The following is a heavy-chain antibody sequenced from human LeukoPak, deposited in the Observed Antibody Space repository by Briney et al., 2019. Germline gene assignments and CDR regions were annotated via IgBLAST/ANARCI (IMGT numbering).Heavy chain of an antibody. Sequence: GGSLRLSCAASGFTFSSYSMNWVRQAPGKGLEWVSSISSSSYIYYADSVKGRFTISRDNTKNSLYLQMNSLRAEDTAVYYCARDRIYDILTGYSRAFDYWGQGTLVTVSS. CDR2: ISSSSYI. D-gene: IGHD3-9*01. CDR1: GFTFSSYS. CDR3: ARDRIYDILTGYSRAFDY. J-gene: IGHJ4*02. V-gene: IGHV3-21*01.